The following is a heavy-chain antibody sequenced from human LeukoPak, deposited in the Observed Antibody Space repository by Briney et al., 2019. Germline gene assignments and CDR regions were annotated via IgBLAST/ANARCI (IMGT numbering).Heavy chain of an antibody. V-gene: IGHV1-18*01. CDR1: GYTFTSYG. CDR3: ARETVTMVRGVIQYYYYYYYMDV. J-gene: IGHJ6*03. CDR2: ISAYYGNT. Sequence: ASVKVSCKVSGYTFTSYGISWVRQPPGQGLEWMGWISAYYGNTNYAQKLQGRVTITTDTSTSTAYMELRSLRSDDTAVYYCARETVTMVRGVIQYYYYYYYMDVWGKGTTVTVSS. D-gene: IGHD3-10*01.